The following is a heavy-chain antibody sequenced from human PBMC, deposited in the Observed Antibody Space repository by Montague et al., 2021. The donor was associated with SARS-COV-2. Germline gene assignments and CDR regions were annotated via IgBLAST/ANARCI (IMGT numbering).Heavy chain of an antibody. CDR2: ISSSGGGSTK. D-gene: IGHD2-21*01. V-gene: IGHV3-48*03. CDR1: GFIFSSYE. CDR3: ARDRDWDDWCGMDV. Sequence: SLRLSCAASGFIFSSYEMNWVRQAPGKGLEWISYISSSGGGSTKHYTYSVKGRFTISRDNAKNSLYLHMNSLRVEDTAIYYCARDRDWDDWCGMDVWGQGTTVTVSS. J-gene: IGHJ6*02.